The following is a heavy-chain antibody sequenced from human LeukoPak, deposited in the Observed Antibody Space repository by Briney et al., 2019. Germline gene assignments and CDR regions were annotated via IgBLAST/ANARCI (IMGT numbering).Heavy chain of an antibody. CDR3: AHYLYGDWLRYFDY. V-gene: IGHV2-5*02. CDR1: GFSLSTSGVG. D-gene: IGHD4-17*01. Sequence: KESGPTLVKHTQTLTLTCTFSGFSLSTSGVGVGWIRQPPGKALEWLALIYWDDDKRYSPSLKSRLTITKDTSKNQVVLTMTNMDPVDTATYYCAHYLYGDWLRYFDYWGQGTLVTVSS. J-gene: IGHJ4*02. CDR2: IYWDDDK.